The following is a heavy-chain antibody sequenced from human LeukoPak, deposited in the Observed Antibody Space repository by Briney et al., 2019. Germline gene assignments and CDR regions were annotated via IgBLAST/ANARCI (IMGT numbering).Heavy chain of an antibody. CDR2: IIPIFGTA. Sequence: GSAVKVSFNASGGTFSSYAISWVRQAPGQGLEWMRGIIPIFGTANYAQKFQGRVTITTDESTSTAYMELSSLRSEDTAVYYCARCSSTSCSEFDPWGEGTLVTVSS. CDR1: GGTFSSYA. CDR3: ARCSSTSCSEFDP. V-gene: IGHV1-69*05. D-gene: IGHD2-2*01. J-gene: IGHJ5*02.